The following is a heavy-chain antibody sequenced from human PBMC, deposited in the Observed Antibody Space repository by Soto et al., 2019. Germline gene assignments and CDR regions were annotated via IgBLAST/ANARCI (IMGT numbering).Heavy chain of an antibody. CDR2: INHSGST. V-gene: IGHV4-34*01. J-gene: IGHJ4*02. Sequence: PSETLSLTCSVSGASISGYYWSWIRQPPGKGLEWIGEINHSGSTNYNPSLKSRVTISVDTSKNQFSLKLSSVTAADTAVYYCARGVETTVTYFDYWGQGTLVTVSS. CDR1: GASISGYY. D-gene: IGHD4-17*01. CDR3: ARGVETTVTYFDY.